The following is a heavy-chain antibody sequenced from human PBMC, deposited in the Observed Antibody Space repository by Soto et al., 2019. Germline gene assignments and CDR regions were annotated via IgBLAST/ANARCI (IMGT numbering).Heavy chain of an antibody. CDR2: ISSRSYTI. D-gene: IGHD6-6*01. CDR1: GFSFSTYS. J-gene: IGHJ6*02. CDR3: ARGGSSSDNGMDV. Sequence: EVQLVESGGGLVQPGGSLRLSCAACGFSFSTYSMNWVRQAPGKGLEWVSYISSRSYTIYYVDSVKGRFTISRDNAKNSLYLQMNSLRDEDTAVYYCARGGSSSDNGMDVWGQGTTVTVSS. V-gene: IGHV3-48*02.